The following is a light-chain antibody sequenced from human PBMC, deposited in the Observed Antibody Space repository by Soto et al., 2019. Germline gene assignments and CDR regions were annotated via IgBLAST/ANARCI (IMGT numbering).Light chain of an antibody. CDR3: QHYGSSRT. V-gene: IGKV3-20*01. CDR2: GAS. CDR1: QSFSSTY. Sequence: SVLTQSPGTLSVSPGERATLSCRASQSFSSTYLAWYQQKPGQAPRLIIYGASSRATGIPARFSGSGSGTEFTLTISRLEPEDFAVYYCQHYGSSRTFGQGTKVDIK. J-gene: IGKJ1*01.